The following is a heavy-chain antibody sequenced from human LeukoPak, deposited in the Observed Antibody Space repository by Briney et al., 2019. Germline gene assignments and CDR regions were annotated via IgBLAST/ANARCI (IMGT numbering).Heavy chain of an antibody. CDR1: GFTFSSYA. Sequence: GGSLRLSCAASGFTFSSYAMSWVRQAPGKGLEWVSAISGSGGSTYYADSVKRRFTISRDNSKNTLYLQMNSLRAEDTALYYSAKDLAILTGYGWCDPWGQGTLVTVSS. V-gene: IGHV3-23*01. CDR3: AKDLAILTGYGWCDP. D-gene: IGHD3-9*01. CDR2: ISGSGGST. J-gene: IGHJ5*02.